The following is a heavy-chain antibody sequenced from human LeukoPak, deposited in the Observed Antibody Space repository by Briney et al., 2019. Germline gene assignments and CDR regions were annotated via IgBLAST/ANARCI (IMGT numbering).Heavy chain of an antibody. CDR3: ARDLSAGTFDY. Sequence: SETLSLTCAVSAYSISSSYYWGWIRQAPGKGLEWIGNIHHTGTTYYNPSLKSRVTISLDASKNQFSLRLPSVTAADAAVDYCARDLSAGTFDYWGQGTLVTVSS. CDR1: AYSISSSYY. CDR2: IHHTGTT. D-gene: IGHD5/OR15-5a*01. V-gene: IGHV4-38-2*02. J-gene: IGHJ4*02.